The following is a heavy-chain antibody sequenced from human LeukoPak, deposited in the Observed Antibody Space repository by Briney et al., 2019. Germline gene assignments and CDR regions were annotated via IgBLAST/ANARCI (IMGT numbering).Heavy chain of an antibody. CDR2: INHSGST. CDR3: ASIYVDTAMVFDY. J-gene: IGHJ4*02. CDR1: GGSFSGYY. D-gene: IGHD5-18*01. V-gene: IGHV4-34*01. Sequence: SETLSLTCAVYGGSFSGYYWSWIRQPPGKGLEWIGEINHSGSTNYNPSLKSRVTISVDTSKNQFSLKPSSVTAADTAVYYCASIYVDTAMVFDYWGQGTLVTVSS.